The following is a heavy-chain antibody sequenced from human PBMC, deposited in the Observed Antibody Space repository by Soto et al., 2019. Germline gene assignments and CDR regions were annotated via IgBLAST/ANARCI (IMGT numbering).Heavy chain of an antibody. CDR1: GGSIRGYY. J-gene: IGHJ4*02. D-gene: IGHD3-9*01. Sequence: PSETLSLTCTVSGGSIRGYYWSWIRQPPGKGLEWIGYVYSSGSTNYNPSVKSRVTISVDTSKNQFSLKLTSVTAEDTAVYYCARVYRLRYFDWDGPPPHFDYWGQGILVTVSS. CDR3: ARVYRLRYFDWDGPPPHFDY. V-gene: IGHV4-59*12. CDR2: VYSSGST.